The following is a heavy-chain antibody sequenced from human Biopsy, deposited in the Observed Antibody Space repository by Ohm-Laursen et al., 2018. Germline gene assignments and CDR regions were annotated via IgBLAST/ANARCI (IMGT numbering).Heavy chain of an antibody. D-gene: IGHD3-9*01. CDR3: ATKLTGYFHH. J-gene: IGHJ1*01. V-gene: IGHV1-69*06. CDR1: GGTFSRYG. CDR2: NIPILGTG. Sequence: ASVKVSCKAPGGTFSRYGINWVRQAPGQGLEWLGGNIPILGTGNYAQKFQDRVTVVADTSTSTATMELRSLRPDDTAVYYCATKLTGYFHHWGQGTLVIVSS.